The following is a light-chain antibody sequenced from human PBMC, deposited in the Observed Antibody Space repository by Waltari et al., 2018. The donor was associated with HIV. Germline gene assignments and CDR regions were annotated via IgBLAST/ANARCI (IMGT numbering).Light chain of an antibody. CDR2: GNS. CDR3: QSYDSSLSVV. V-gene: IGLV1-40*01. CDR1: RPNNGAGDD. J-gene: IGLJ2*01. Sequence: QSVLPQPPSVSGAPGQRVTSPCTGSRPNNGAGDDVHWYQPRPGTAPQPLSYGNSNRPSGVPDGFSASKSGTTASPAITGVQAEDEAAYCCQSYDSSLSVVFGGGTKVTVV.